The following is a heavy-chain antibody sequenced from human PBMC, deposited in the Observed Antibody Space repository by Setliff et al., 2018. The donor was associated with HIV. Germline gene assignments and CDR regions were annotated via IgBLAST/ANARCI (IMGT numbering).Heavy chain of an antibody. J-gene: IGHJ1*01. V-gene: IGHV1-24*01. D-gene: IGHD6-13*01. Sequence: ASVKVSCTISGSTLTELSIHWVRQAPGKGLEWIANFDPEDGETVYAQKFQGRLTMTEDTSTDTAYMDLSSLRSDDTAMYYCATDPGYSSTWYSEAFQHWGQGTVVTVSS. CDR3: ATDPGYSSTWYSEAFQH. CDR1: GSTLTELS. CDR2: FDPEDGET.